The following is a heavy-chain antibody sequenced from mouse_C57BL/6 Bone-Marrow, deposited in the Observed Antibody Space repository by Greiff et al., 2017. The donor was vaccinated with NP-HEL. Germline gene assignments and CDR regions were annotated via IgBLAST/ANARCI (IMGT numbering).Heavy chain of an antibody. J-gene: IGHJ1*03. Sequence: QVQLQQPGAELVKPGASVKLSCKASGYTFTSYWMHWVKQRPGQGLEWIGMIHPNSGSTNYNEKCKSKATLTVDKSSSTAYMQLSSLTSEDSAVYYCARPGSSYWYFDVWGTGTTVTVSS. V-gene: IGHV1-64*01. CDR2: IHPNSGST. CDR1: GYTFTSYW. CDR3: ARPGSSYWYFDV. D-gene: IGHD1-1*01.